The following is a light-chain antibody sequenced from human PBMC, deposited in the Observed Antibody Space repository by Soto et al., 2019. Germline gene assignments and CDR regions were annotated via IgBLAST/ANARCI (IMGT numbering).Light chain of an antibody. V-gene: IGKV3-20*01. CDR2: GAS. CDR1: QSVSNNY. CDR3: QKYGDSPPWT. Sequence: EIVLTQSPGTLYLSPGERAILSCRASQSVSNNYLAWYQQKPGQAPRLLIFGASTRATGIPDRFSGSGSGTDFTLTISRLEPEDFTVYYCQKYGDSPPWTFDQGTKVEIK. J-gene: IGKJ1*01.